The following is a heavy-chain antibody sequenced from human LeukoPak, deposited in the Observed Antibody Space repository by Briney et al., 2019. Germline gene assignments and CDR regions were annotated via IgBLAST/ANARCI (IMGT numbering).Heavy chain of an antibody. V-gene: IGHV1-69*04. J-gene: IGHJ5*02. CDR1: GYTFTSYG. CDR3: VRSGYDYDWFDP. D-gene: IGHD5-12*01. CDR2: IIAILDTA. Sequence: ASVKVSCKASGYTFTSYGISWVRQAPGQGLEWMGRIIAILDTAHYAQKFQGRFTTTADKSTTTVYMELSSLRSDDTAVYYCVRSGYDYDWFDPWGQGTLVTVSS.